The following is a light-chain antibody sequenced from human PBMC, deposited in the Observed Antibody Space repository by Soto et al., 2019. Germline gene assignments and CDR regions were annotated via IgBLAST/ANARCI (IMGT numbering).Light chain of an antibody. CDR3: QQYYRSCT. J-gene: IGKJ2*02. CDR1: QSVTDW. V-gene: IGKV1-5*01. CDR2: DAS. Sequence: DIPLTQSPSTLSASVGDRVTITCRASQSVTDWLAWYQQKPGKAPKLLIYDASSLQSGVPSRFSGSVSGTEFSLTVSSLQPDDFATYYCQQYYRSCTFGQGTKVEIK.